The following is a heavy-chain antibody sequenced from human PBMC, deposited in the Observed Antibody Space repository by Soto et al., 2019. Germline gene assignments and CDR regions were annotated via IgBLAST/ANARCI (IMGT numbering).Heavy chain of an antibody. V-gene: IGHV5-51*01. D-gene: IGHD3-10*01. Sequence: GESLKISCKGSGYSFTSHWIGWVRQMPGKGLEWMGIIYPGDSDTRYSPSFQGQVTISADKSISTAYLQWSSLKASDTAMYYCARQDGSGSYYYYFDYWGQGTLVTVPS. J-gene: IGHJ4*02. CDR1: GYSFTSHW. CDR2: IYPGDSDT. CDR3: ARQDGSGSYYYYFDY.